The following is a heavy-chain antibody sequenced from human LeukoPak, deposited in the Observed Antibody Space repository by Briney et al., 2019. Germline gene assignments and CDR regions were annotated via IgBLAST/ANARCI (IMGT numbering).Heavy chain of an antibody. Sequence: GGSLRLSCAASGFTFSKYAMSWVRQAPGKGLEWVSAISASGGSTHYADSAKDRFTISRDNSKNTLYVQMNSLRADDTAVNYCAKALRDWGQGTLVTVSS. J-gene: IGHJ4*02. CDR2: ISASGGST. CDR1: GFTFSKYA. V-gene: IGHV3-23*01. CDR3: AKALRD.